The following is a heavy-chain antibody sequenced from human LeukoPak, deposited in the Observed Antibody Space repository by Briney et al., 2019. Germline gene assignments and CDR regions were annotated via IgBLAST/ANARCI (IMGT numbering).Heavy chain of an antibody. CDR3: ARAKVLDIVVVVAATNFDY. D-gene: IGHD2-15*01. Sequence: SQTLSLTCTVSGGSISSGDYYWSWIRQPPGKGLEWIGYIYYSGSTPNHPSPKSRVTISVDTSKNQFSLKLSSVTAADTAVYYCARAKVLDIVVVVAATNFDYWGQGTLVTVSS. J-gene: IGHJ4*02. V-gene: IGHV4-30-4*01. CDR2: IYYSGST. CDR1: GGSISSGDYY.